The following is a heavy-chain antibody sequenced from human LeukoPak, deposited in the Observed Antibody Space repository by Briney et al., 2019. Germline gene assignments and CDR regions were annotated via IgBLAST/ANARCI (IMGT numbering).Heavy chain of an antibody. D-gene: IGHD3-22*01. Sequence: GGSLRLSSAASGFTFSSYAMSWVRQAPGKGLEWVSAISGSGGSTYYADSVKGRFTISRDNSKNTLYLQMNSLRAEDTAVYYCAKSAVASYYYDSSGYYYFDYWGQGTLVTVSS. J-gene: IGHJ4*02. CDR1: GFTFSSYA. V-gene: IGHV3-23*01. CDR2: ISGSGGST. CDR3: AKSAVASYYYDSSGYYYFDY.